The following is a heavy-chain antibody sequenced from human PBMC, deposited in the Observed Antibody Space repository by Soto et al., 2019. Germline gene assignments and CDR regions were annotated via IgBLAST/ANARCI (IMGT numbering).Heavy chain of an antibody. J-gene: IGHJ6*02. D-gene: IGHD3-22*01. CDR1: GGSISSSSYY. CDR2: NYYSGST. CDR3: SRRLYYDSSGFEGGGMDV. Sequence: PSETLSLTCSVSGGSISSSSYYWGWIRQPQGKGLEWIGSNYYSGSTCYNPSLKSRVTISVDTSKNQFSLKLSSVTAADTAVYIWSRRLYYDSSGFEGGGMDVWGQGTTVTVSS. V-gene: IGHV4-39*01.